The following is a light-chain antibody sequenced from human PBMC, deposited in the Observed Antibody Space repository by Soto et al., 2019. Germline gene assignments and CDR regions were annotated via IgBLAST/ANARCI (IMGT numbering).Light chain of an antibody. V-gene: IGKV1-39*01. Sequence: DIQLTQSPSSLSASVGDRVTITCRVSQAISSYLNWYRQKPGKVPKLLIYAASTLQSGVPSRFGGSGSGTDFTLTITSLQPEDFATYFCQQTYNPPRTFGQGTRL. CDR3: QQTYNPPRT. J-gene: IGKJ1*01. CDR2: AAS. CDR1: QAISSY.